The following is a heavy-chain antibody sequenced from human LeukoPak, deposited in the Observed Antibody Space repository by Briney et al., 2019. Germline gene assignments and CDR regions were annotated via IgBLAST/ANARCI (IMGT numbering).Heavy chain of an antibody. J-gene: IGHJ4*02. V-gene: IGHV5-51*01. CDR1: GYTFTNYW. CDR3: ARAGYSNRWDGVDY. CDR2: IYPGDSDT. D-gene: IGHD2/OR15-2a*01. Sequence: PRESLKISCKGSGYTFTNYWIGWVRQMPGKGLEFMGIIYPGDSDTRYSPSFQGQVTISVNKSINTAYLQWSSLKASDSAMYYCARAGYSNRWDGVDYWGQGTLVTVSS.